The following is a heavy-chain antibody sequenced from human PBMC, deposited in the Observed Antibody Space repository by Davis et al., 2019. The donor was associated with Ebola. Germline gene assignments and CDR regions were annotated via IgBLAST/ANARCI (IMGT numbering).Heavy chain of an antibody. V-gene: IGHV1-46*01. CDR1: GYTFTHYG. CDR2: INPSGGST. J-gene: IGHJ4*02. Sequence: ASVRVSCKASGYTFTHYGITWVRQAPGQGLEWMGIINPSGGSTSYAQKFQGRVTMTRDTSTSTVYMELSSLRSEDTAVYYCATRGVGGGYFDYWGQGTLVTVSS. D-gene: IGHD3-10*01. CDR3: ATRGVGGGYFDY.